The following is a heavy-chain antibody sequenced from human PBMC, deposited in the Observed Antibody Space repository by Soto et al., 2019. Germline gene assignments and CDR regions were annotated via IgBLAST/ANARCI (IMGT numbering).Heavy chain of an antibody. J-gene: IGHJ4*02. Sequence: GGSLRLSCAASGFTFSSYGMRWVRQAPGKGLEWVAVITGSGSNKYYADSVKGRFTISRDNSKNTLYLQMNSLRAEDTAVYYCATAFDYGESYFDYWGQGTLVTAPQ. CDR3: ATAFDYGESYFDY. V-gene: IGHV3-23*01. CDR2: ITGSGSNK. D-gene: IGHD4-17*01. CDR1: GFTFSSYG.